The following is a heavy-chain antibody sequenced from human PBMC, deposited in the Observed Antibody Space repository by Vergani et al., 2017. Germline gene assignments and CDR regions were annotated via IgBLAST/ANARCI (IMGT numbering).Heavy chain of an antibody. V-gene: IGHV1-46*01. CDR3: ARGDYGILTGYRY. Sequence: QVQVVQSGAEVKKSGASVKVSCKTSGYTFSNYYMHWVRQAPGQGLEWMGIINPSGGHTNYAQKVQGRGTMTRDTSTSTVYMELSSLRSEDTAIYYCARGDYGILTGYRYWGQGTLVTVSA. J-gene: IGHJ4*02. CDR1: GYTFSNYY. CDR2: INPSGGHT. D-gene: IGHD3-9*01.